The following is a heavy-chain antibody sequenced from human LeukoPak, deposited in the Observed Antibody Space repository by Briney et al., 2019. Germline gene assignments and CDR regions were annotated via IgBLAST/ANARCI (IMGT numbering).Heavy chain of an antibody. CDR2: INHSGST. Sequence: SETLSLTCAVYGGSFSGYYWSWIRQPPGKGLEWIGEINHSGSTNYNPSLKSRVTISVDTSKNQFSLKLSSVTAADTAVYYCARRGSWTYYYAMDVWGQGTTVTVSS. CDR3: ARRGSWTYYYAMDV. D-gene: IGHD6-13*01. J-gene: IGHJ6*02. V-gene: IGHV4-34*01. CDR1: GGSFSGYY.